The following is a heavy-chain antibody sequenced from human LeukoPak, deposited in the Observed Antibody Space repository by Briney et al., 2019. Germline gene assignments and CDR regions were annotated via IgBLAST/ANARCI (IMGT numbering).Heavy chain of an antibody. Sequence: PGGSLRLSCAASGFTFSRYWMHWVRQAPVKGLEWVALISYDGSHKDYVDSVKGRFTISRDNSKNTLYLQMNSLRAEDTAVYYCARGPDYGSGRRYYYMDVWGKGTTVTVSS. V-gene: IGHV3-30*03. CDR3: ARGPDYGSGRRYYYMDV. CDR1: GFTFSRYW. CDR2: ISYDGSHK. D-gene: IGHD3-10*01. J-gene: IGHJ6*03.